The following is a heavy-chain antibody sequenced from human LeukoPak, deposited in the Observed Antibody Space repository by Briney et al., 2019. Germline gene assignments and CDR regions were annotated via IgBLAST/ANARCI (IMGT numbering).Heavy chain of an antibody. CDR3: ARAPVTSCRGAYCYPFDY. CDR1: GFTFSRNG. J-gene: IGHJ4*02. D-gene: IGHD2-21*01. Sequence: PGGSLRLSCAASGFTFSRNGMTWVRQAPGKGLEWVSAISGSGGNTYYADSVKGRFTISRDNSKNTLYLQMNSLRVEDAAVYYCARAPVTSCRGAYCYPFDYWGQGTLVTVSS. V-gene: IGHV3-23*01. CDR2: ISGSGGNT.